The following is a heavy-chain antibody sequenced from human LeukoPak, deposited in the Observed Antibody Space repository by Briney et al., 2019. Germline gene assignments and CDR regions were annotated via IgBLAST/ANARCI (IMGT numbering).Heavy chain of an antibody. V-gene: IGHV3-53*01. J-gene: IGHJ3*02. Sequence: GGSLRLSCAASGFTVSNNYMSWVRQAPGKGLEWVSVIYTGGSTYYADSVKGRFTISRDNSKNTLYLQMNSLRAEDTAVYYCARETGGGSSGHYSVGAFDIWGQGTMVTVSS. CDR1: GFTVSNNY. D-gene: IGHD3-22*01. CDR2: IYTGGST. CDR3: ARETGGGSSGHYSVGAFDI.